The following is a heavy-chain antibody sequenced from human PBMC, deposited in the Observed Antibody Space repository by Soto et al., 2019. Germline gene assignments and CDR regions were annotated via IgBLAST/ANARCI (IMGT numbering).Heavy chain of an antibody. CDR2: ILGSGDIT. D-gene: IGHD6-19*01. CDR3: AKDHTSGWESLGS. J-gene: IGHJ1*01. CDR1: GFIFRNYA. Sequence: EVHLLQSGGGLVQPGGSPTLSCVGSGFIFRNYAMTWVRQAPGKGLEWVSSILGSGDITYSADSVKGRFTVSRDNSNNTLYLQMNSLSAEDTALYYCAKDHTSGWESLGSWGQGARVTVSS. V-gene: IGHV3-23*01.